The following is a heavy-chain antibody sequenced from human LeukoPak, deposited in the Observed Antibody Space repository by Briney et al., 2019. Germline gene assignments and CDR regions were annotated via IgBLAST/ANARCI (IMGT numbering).Heavy chain of an antibody. CDR3: ARDPMPRSGSEVGGWFDH. J-gene: IGHJ5*02. Sequence: ASVTVSCKASGYSFTSYYMHWVRHAPGQGLESMGLINPSGGRTSYAQKFQGRVTMTRDMSTSTVYMELSSLRSEDTAVYYCARDPMPRSGSEVGGWFDHWGQGTLVTVSS. V-gene: IGHV1-46*01. CDR1: GYSFTSYY. CDR2: INPSGGRT. D-gene: IGHD1-26*01.